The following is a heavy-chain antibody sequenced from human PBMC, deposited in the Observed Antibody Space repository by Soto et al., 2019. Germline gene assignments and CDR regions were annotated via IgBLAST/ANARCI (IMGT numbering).Heavy chain of an antibody. Sequence: ASVNVSCKASGYTFTSYGISWVRQAPGQGLEWMGWISAYNGNTNYAQKLQGRVTMTTDTSTSTAYMELRSLRSDDTAVYYCARAGTKYYYDSTGYYRNWFDTWGQGTLVTVSS. D-gene: IGHD3-22*01. CDR1: GYTFTSYG. CDR3: ARAGTKYYYDSTGYYRNWFDT. CDR2: ISAYNGNT. J-gene: IGHJ5*02. V-gene: IGHV1-18*04.